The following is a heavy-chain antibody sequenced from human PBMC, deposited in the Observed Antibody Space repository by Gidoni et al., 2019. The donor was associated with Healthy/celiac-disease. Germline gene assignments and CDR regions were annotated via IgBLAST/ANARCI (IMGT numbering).Heavy chain of an antibody. Sequence: EVQLVEAGGGVVQQGRSLRRSCAASGFTCDDYAMHWVRQAPGKGLEWVSVISWNSGSIGYADSVKGRFTISRDNAKNSLYLQMNSLRAEDTALYYCANDMGVSGSYRESHFDYWGQGTLVTVSS. CDR3: ANDMGVSGSYRESHFDY. CDR2: ISWNSGSI. V-gene: IGHV3-9*01. D-gene: IGHD1-26*01. CDR1: GFTCDDYA. J-gene: IGHJ4*02.